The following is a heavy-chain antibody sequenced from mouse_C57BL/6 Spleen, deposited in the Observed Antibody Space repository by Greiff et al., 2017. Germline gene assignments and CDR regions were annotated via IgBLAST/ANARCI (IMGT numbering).Heavy chain of an antibody. CDR3: ARMVYDYDVGWFAY. V-gene: IGHV1-80*01. J-gene: IGHJ3*01. Sequence: QVQLQQSGAELVKPGASVKISCKASGYAFSSYWMNWVKQRPGKGLEWIGQIYPGDGDTNYNGQFKGKATLTADKSSSTAYMQLSSLTSEDSAVYFCARMVYDYDVGWFAYWGQGTLVTVSA. CDR2: IYPGDGDT. CDR1: GYAFSSYW. D-gene: IGHD2-4*01.